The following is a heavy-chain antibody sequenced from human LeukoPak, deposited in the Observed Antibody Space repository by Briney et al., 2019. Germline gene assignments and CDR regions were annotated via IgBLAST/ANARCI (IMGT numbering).Heavy chain of an antibody. D-gene: IGHD2-8*02. V-gene: IGHV4-59*08. J-gene: IGHJ4*02. CDR2: ISDIGSI. CDR3: AGHHPRNTVNF. CDR1: GGSISSYY. Sequence: SETLSLTCTVSGGSISSYYWSWIRQPPGKGLEWIAYISDIGSINYNPSLKSRVTISLETSKNQFSLKLSSVTAADTAVYYCAGHHPRNTVNFWGQGTLVTVSS.